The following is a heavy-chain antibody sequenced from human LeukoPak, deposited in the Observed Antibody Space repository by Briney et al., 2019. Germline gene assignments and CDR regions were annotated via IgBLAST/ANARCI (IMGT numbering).Heavy chain of an antibody. V-gene: IGHV3-48*04. J-gene: IGHJ6*03. Sequence: GGSLRPSCAASGFTFSSCSMNWVRQAPGKGLEWVSYISSSSSTIYYADSVKGRFTISRDNAENSLYLQMNSLRAEDTAVYYCAGINQEDSSSWSYYYYYYMDVWGKGTTVTVSS. CDR2: ISSSSSTI. CDR1: GFTFSSCS. D-gene: IGHD6-13*01. CDR3: AGINQEDSSSWSYYYYYYMDV.